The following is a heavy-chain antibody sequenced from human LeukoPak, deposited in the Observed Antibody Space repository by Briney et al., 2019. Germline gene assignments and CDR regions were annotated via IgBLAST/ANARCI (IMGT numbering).Heavy chain of an antibody. CDR2: FYHSGST. CDR1: GYSISSGYY. V-gene: IGHV4-38-2*01. Sequence: SETLSLTCAVSGYSISSGYYWGWIRQPPGKGLEGIGSFYHSGSTYHNPSLKSRVTISVDTSKNQFSLKLSSVTAADTAVYYCARHLSGSRDAFDVWGQGTMVTVSS. D-gene: IGHD3-3*02. CDR3: ARHLSGSRDAFDV. J-gene: IGHJ3*01.